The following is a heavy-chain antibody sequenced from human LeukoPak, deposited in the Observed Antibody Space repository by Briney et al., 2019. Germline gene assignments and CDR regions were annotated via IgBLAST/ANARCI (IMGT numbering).Heavy chain of an antibody. CDR3: AKHNYGVVSIQQ. V-gene: IGHV3-15*01. CDR1: GFTFSHAR. J-gene: IGHJ1*01. D-gene: IGHD3-3*01. Sequence: GGSLRLSCAASGFTFSHARMTWVRQAPGKGLEWVGRIRSKTDGGTTEYAAPVQGRFTISRDDSTNTLYLQMNSLKIEDTAVYYCAKHNYGVVSIQQWGQGTLVTVSS. CDR2: IRSKTDGGTT.